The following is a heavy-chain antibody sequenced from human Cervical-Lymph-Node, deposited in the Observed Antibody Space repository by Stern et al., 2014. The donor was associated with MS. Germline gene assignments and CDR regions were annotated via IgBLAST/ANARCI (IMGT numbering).Heavy chain of an antibody. CDR1: GYSFATYW. J-gene: IGHJ6*02. Sequence: VQLVESGAEVKQPGGSLKISCKGSGYSFATYWIGWGRQMPGKGLEGLGSIYPGDSNARSGPAYQGQVTISADKAISTAYLHWSSLKASDTAMDYCARPGDDTAKYGLDVWGQGTTVTVSS. V-gene: IGHV5-51*03. CDR3: ARPGDDTAKYGLDV. D-gene: IGHD5-18*01. CDR2: IYPGDSNA.